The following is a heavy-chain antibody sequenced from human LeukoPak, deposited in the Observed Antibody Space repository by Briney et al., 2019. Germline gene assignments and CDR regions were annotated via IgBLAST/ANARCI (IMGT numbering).Heavy chain of an antibody. D-gene: IGHD3-9*01. CDR3: ARTILGDYYMDV. V-gene: IGHV4-39*01. CDR2: IYYSGST. CDR1: GGSISSSSYY. J-gene: IGHJ6*03. Sequence: SETLSLTCTVSGGSISSSSYYWGWIRQPPGKGLEWIGGIYYSGSTYYNLSLKSRVTISVDTSKNQFSLKLSSVTAADTAVYYCARTILGDYYMDVWGKGTTVTISS.